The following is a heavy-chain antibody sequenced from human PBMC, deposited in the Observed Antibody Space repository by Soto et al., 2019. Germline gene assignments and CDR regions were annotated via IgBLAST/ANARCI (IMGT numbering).Heavy chain of an antibody. D-gene: IGHD3-3*01. Sequence: SETLSLTCTVSGGSISSYYWSWIRQPPGKGLEWIGYIYYSGSTNYNPSLKSRVTISVDTSKNQLSLKLSSVTAADTAVYYCARGRKYYDFWSGYSHPRYYFNYWGQGTLVTVSS. V-gene: IGHV4-59*12. J-gene: IGHJ4*02. CDR1: GGSISSYY. CDR2: IYYSGST. CDR3: ARGRKYYDFWSGYSHPRYYFNY.